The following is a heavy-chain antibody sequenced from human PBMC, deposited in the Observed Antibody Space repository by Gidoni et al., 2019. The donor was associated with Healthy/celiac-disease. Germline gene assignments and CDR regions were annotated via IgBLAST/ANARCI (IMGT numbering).Heavy chain of an antibody. V-gene: IGHV1-69*01. D-gene: IGHD5-18*01. CDR3: ARAGVDTAMVTTYYYYGMDV. J-gene: IGHJ6*02. CDR1: GGTFSIYA. CDR2: VIPIFGTA. Sequence: QVQLVQSGAEVKKPGSSVKVSCKASGGTFSIYAISWVRQAPGQGLEWMGGVIPIFGTANYAQKFQGRVTITADESTSTAYMELSSLRSEDTAVYYCARAGVDTAMVTTYYYYGMDVWGQGTTVTVSS.